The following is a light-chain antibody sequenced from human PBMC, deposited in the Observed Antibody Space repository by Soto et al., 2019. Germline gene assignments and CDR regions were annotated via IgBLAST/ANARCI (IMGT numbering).Light chain of an antibody. Sequence: QSVLTQSPSASASLGASVKLTCTMSSGHSRYAIAWHQQQPEKGPRYLMKLNSDGSHSKGDGIPERFSGSSSGAERYLTISSLQSEDEADYYCQTWGTGTVVFGGGTKLTVL. CDR1: SGHSRYA. V-gene: IGLV4-69*01. J-gene: IGLJ2*01. CDR2: LNSDGSH. CDR3: QTWGTGTVV.